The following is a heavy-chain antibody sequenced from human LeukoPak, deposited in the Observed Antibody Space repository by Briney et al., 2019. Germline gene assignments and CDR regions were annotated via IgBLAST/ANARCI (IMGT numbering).Heavy chain of an antibody. J-gene: IGHJ4*02. CDR1: GFTFNTYA. CDR3: TKDYKADY. V-gene: IGHV3-23*01. D-gene: IGHD1-1*01. Sequence: GGFLRLSCVTSGFTFNTYAMTWVRQAPGKGLEWVSVISASGDATNYADSVKGRFTISRGNSKNTLFLQMNRLRADDTAIYYCTKDYKADYWGQGTLVTVSS. CDR2: ISASGDAT.